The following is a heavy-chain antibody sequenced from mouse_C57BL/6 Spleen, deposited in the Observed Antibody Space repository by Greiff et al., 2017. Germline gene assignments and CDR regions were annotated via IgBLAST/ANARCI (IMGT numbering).Heavy chain of an antibody. Sequence: QVQLQQPGAELVKPGASVKMSCKASGYTFTSYWITWVKQRPGQGLEWIGDIYPGSGSTNYNEKCKSKATLTVDTSSSTAYMQLSSLTSEDSAVYYCASLSTVAYYAMDYWGQGTSVTVSS. CDR3: ASLSTVAYYAMDY. V-gene: IGHV1-55*01. D-gene: IGHD1-1*01. J-gene: IGHJ4*01. CDR1: GYTFTSYW. CDR2: IYPGSGST.